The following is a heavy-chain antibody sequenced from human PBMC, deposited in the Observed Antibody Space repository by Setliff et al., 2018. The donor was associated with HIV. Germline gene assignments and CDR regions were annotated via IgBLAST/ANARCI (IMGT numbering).Heavy chain of an antibody. CDR2: IWYDGSNK. J-gene: IGHJ3*02. Sequence: LRLSCAASRFTFSTYAMHWVRQAPGKGLEWVALIWYDGSNKYYADSVKGRFTISRDNSKNTLYLQMSSLRAEDTAVYYCAKDRLEWLAPDGFDIWGLGTMVTVSS. CDR1: RFTFSTYA. CDR3: AKDRLEWLAPDGFDI. D-gene: IGHD3-3*01. V-gene: IGHV3-33*06.